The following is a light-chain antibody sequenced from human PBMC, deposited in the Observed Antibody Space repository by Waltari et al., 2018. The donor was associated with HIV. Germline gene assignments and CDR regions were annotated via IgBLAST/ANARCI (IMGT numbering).Light chain of an antibody. CDR3: LLSDSGARV. CDR1: PGAFPHGPY. Sequence: QAVVTQEPSLTVSPRGPVPPTCRSSPGAFPHGPYPYWFHQKPGQAPRTVIFDTNNRFSWTPARFSGSLFGGKAALTLSGAQPEDEAKYYCLLSDSGARVFGGGTMLTVL. J-gene: IGLJ3*02. CDR2: DTN. V-gene: IGLV7-46*01.